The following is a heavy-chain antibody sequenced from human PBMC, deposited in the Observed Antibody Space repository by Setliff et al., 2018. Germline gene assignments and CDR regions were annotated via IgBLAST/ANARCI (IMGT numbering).Heavy chain of an antibody. V-gene: IGHV4-4*07. CDR3: ARSYYNFWGGYYRVNWFDP. J-gene: IGHJ5*02. Sequence: PSETLSLTCTVSGGSISSYYWSWIRQPAGKGLEWIGRIYTSGSTNYNPSLKSRVTMSVDTSKNQFSLKLSSVTAADTAVYYCARSYYNFWGGYYRVNWFDPWGQGTLVTVSS. CDR1: GGSISSYY. D-gene: IGHD3-3*01. CDR2: IYTSGST.